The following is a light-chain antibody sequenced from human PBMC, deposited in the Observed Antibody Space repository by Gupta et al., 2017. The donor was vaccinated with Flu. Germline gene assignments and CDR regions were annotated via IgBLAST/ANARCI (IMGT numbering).Light chain of an antibody. J-gene: IGLJ1*01. Sequence: QSVLAQPPSASGTPGQRVTISCSGRTSNIGTNSVNWYQQVPGTSPKLLIYGSYQRPSGVPDRFAGSKSGTSASLAISGLQSEDEADYYCAAWDDSLNGHYVFGTGTKVTVL. CDR3: AAWDDSLNGHYV. V-gene: IGLV1-44*01. CDR1: TSNIGTNS. CDR2: GSY.